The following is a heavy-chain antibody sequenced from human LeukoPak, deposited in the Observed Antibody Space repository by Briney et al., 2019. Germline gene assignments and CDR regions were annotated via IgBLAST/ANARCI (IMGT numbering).Heavy chain of an antibody. CDR1: GFTFSSYW. J-gene: IGHJ6*02. V-gene: IGHV3-7*01. CDR2: IRQDGSEK. D-gene: IGHD2/OR15-2a*01. Sequence: GGSLRLSCAASGFTFSSYWMSWVHQAPGKGLEWVANIRQDGSEKYYVDSVKGRFTISRDNAKNSLYLQMNSLRAEDTAVYYCASGDFYYYYGMDVWGQGTTVTVSS. CDR3: ASGDFYYYYGMDV.